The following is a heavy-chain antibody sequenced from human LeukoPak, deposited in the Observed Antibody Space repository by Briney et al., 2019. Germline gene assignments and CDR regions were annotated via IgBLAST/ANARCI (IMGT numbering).Heavy chain of an antibody. CDR3: ARETGDQAFDI. CDR2: IKFHGHET. D-gene: IGHD7-27*01. Sequence: GGSLRLSCVASGFNFNNYDLHWVRQAPGKGLEWVAFIKFHGHETFYADSVEGRFTFSRDNSRNTLYLQMNSLRSEDTAVYYCARETGDQAFDIWGQGTMVTVSS. CDR1: GFNFNNYD. V-gene: IGHV3-30*02. J-gene: IGHJ3*02.